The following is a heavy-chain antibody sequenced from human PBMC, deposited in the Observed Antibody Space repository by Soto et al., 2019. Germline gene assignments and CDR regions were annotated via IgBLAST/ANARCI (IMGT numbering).Heavy chain of an antibody. V-gene: IGHV3-21*01. Sequence: GGSLRLSCAASGFTFSSYSMNWVRQAPGKGLEWVSSISSSSSYIYYADSVKGRFTISRDNAKNSLYLQMNSLRAEDTAVYYCARARPDDYYCGMDVWGQGTTVTVSS. CDR2: ISSSSSYI. CDR1: GFTFSSYS. CDR3: ARARPDDYYCGMDV. J-gene: IGHJ6*02. D-gene: IGHD6-6*01.